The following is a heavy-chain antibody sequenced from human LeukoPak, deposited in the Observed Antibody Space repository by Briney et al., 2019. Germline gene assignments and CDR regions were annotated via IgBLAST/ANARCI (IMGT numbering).Heavy chain of an antibody. Sequence: SVKVSCKASGGTFSSYAISWVRQAPGQGLEWMGRIIPIFGTANYAQKFQGRVTITTDESTSTAYMELSSLRSEDTSVYYCARGSRYYFDYWGQGTLVTVSS. CDR1: GGTFSSYA. J-gene: IGHJ4*02. V-gene: IGHV1-69*05. CDR2: IIPIFGTA. CDR3: ARGSRYYFDY. D-gene: IGHD6-6*01.